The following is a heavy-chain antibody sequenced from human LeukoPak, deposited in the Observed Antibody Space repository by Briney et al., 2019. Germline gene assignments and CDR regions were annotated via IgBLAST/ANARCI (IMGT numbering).Heavy chain of an antibody. CDR1: GFTFSSYA. CDR2: ISGSGGST. Sequence: QTGGSLRLSCAASGFTFSSYAMSWVRQAPGRGLEWVSAISGSGGSTYYADSVKGRFTISRDNSKNTLYLQMNSLRAEDTAVYYCAKGQKRGLREGPYWGQGTLVTVSS. D-gene: IGHD5/OR15-5a*01. J-gene: IGHJ4*02. CDR3: AKGQKRGLREGPY. V-gene: IGHV3-23*01.